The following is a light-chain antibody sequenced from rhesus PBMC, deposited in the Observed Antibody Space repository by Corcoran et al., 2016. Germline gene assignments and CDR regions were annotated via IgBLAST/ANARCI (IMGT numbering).Light chain of an antibody. CDR2: RAS. V-gene: IGKV1-69*01. J-gene: IGKJ1*01. Sequence: DIQMTQSPSSLSASVGDRVSITCRASQGISNWLAWYQQKPGKAPKLLIYRASNLETGVPSRFRGSGAGTDFTLTISRLQPEDIATYYCQQHDNSPWSFGQGTKVEIK. CDR3: QQHDNSPWS. CDR1: QGISNW.